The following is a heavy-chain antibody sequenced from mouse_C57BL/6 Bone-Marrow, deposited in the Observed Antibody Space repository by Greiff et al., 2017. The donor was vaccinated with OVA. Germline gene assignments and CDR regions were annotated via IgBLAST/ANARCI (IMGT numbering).Heavy chain of an antibody. Sequence: EVMLVESGGDLVKPGGSLKLSCAASGFTFSSYGMSWVRQTPDKRLEWVATISSGGSYTYYPDSVKGRFTISRDNAKNTLYLQMSSLKSEDTAMYYCARHESAYFDVWGTGTTVTVSS. D-gene: IGHD6-1*01. V-gene: IGHV5-6*02. CDR2: ISSGGSYT. CDR3: ARHESAYFDV. J-gene: IGHJ1*03. CDR1: GFTFSSYG.